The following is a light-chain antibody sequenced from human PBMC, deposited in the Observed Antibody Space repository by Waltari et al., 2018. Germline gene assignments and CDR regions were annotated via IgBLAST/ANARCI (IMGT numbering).Light chain of an antibody. V-gene: IGLV3-27*01. CDR1: VLATKY. J-gene: IGLJ3*02. CDR3: YSAADNNPVV. Sequence: HELTQPSSVSVSPGQTARITCSGDVLATKYARWFQQKSGQAPMLVIYKDTERPSGVPERFSGSSSGTTVTLTITGAQTEDEADYYCYSAADNNPVVFGGGTKLTVL. CDR2: KDT.